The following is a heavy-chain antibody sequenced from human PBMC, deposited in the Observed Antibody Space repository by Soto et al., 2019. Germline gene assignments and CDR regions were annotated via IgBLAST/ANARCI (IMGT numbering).Heavy chain of an antibody. CDR2: ISGSGGTT. J-gene: IGHJ4*02. Sequence: PGGSLRLSCAASGFTFSRYAMSWVRQAPGKGLEWVSGISGSGGTTYYAGSVKGRFTTSRDNSKNTVSLQMNSLRAEDTAVYYCANTTGSSCYRFDYWGQGTLVTVSS. D-gene: IGHD6-13*01. CDR1: GFTFSRYA. CDR3: ANTTGSSCYRFDY. V-gene: IGHV3-23*01.